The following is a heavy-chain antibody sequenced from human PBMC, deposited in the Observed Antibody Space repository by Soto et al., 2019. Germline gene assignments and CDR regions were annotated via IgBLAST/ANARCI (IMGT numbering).Heavy chain of an antibody. CDR2: ITSKRYGGTT. J-gene: IGHJ4*02. CDR3: SRVPRNNRGAPLDY. D-gene: IGHD3-10*01. CDR1: GFTFGDYA. V-gene: IGHV3-49*03. Sequence: EVQLVESGGGLEQPGRSLRLSCTASGFTFGDYAMIWFRQAPGKGLEWVGFITSKRYGGTTEYAASEKGRFTISRDDSKSIAYLQMNSLKIDDTAVYHCSRVPRNNRGAPLDYWGQGTLVTVSS.